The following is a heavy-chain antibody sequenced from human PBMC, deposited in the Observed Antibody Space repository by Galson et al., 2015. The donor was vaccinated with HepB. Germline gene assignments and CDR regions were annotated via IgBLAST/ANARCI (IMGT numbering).Heavy chain of an antibody. J-gene: IGHJ4*02. V-gene: IGHV3-73*01. CDR2: IRSKANNYAT. D-gene: IGHD6-13*01. CDR3: SRMEDLSGYSSR. Sequence: SLRLSCAASGFTFSGSAIHWVRQASGKGPEWVGRIRSKANNYATSYVPSLKGRFTISRDDSKNMAYLHMKSLKTEDTAVYYCSRMEDLSGYSSRWGQGTLVTVSS. CDR1: GFTFSGSA.